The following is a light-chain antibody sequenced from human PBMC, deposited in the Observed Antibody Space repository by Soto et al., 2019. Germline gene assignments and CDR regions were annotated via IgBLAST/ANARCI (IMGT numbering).Light chain of an antibody. V-gene: IGLV2-8*01. CDR3: CSYAGVNSV. J-gene: IGLJ1*01. CDR1: SSDVGAYNY. Sequence: QSVLTQPPSASGSPGQSVTISCTGTSSDVGAYNYVSWYQQHPGKAPKLMIYEVNKRPSGVPDRFSGSKSGNTASLTVSGLRAEDEADYYCCSYAGVNSVFGTGTKLTVL. CDR2: EVN.